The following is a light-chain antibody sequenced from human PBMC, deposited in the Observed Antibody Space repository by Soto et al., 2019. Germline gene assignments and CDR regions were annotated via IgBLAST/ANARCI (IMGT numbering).Light chain of an antibody. V-gene: IGLV2-14*01. J-gene: IGLJ1*01. Sequence: QSVLTQPASVSGSPGQSITISCTGTSSDVGGYNRVSWYQQHPGKAPKLMIYDVTIRPSGVSNRFSGSKSGNTASLTISGLQAEDEAEYDCSSYTTSRTLEGVFGTGTKLTVL. CDR2: DVT. CDR1: SSDVGGYNR. CDR3: SSYTTSRTLEGV.